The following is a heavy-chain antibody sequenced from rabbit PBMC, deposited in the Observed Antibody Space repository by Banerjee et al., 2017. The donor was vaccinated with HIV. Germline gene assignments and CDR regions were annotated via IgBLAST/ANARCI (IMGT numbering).Heavy chain of an antibody. D-gene: IGHD8-1*01. CDR2: IYTDSSGST. J-gene: IGHJ6*01. CDR1: GFSFSGSYW. Sequence: QEPLEESGGALVNPEGSLTLTCTASGFSFSGSYWICWVRQAPGKGLEWIACIYTDSSGSTYYASWAKGRFTITRSTSLNTVTLQLNSLTAADTASYFCARTYPGSSYFYGMDLWGPGTLVTVS. CDR3: ARTYPGSSYFYGMDL. V-gene: IGHV1S45*01.